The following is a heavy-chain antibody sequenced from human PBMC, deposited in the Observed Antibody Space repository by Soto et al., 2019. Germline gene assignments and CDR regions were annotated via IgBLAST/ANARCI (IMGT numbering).Heavy chain of an antibody. CDR2: IIPIFGTA. Sequence: QVQLVQSGAEVKKPGSSVKVSCKASGGTFSSYAISWVRQAPGQGLEWMGGIIPIFGTANYAQKFQGRVTITADESPSTAYMELSSLRSEDTAVYYCARDPAHGYCSSTSCYGPWGQGTLVTVSS. D-gene: IGHD2-2*03. J-gene: IGHJ5*02. CDR3: ARDPAHGYCSSTSCYGP. CDR1: GGTFSSYA. V-gene: IGHV1-69*01.